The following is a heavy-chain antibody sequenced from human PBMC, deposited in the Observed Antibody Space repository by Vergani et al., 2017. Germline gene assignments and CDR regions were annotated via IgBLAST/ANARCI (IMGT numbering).Heavy chain of an antibody. D-gene: IGHD2-21*02. CDR1: GATFSSQA. J-gene: IGHJ6*02. CDR2: INPNFDTT. V-gene: IGHV1-69*13. Sequence: QIQLLQSGAEVKKPGSSVKVSCKLSGATFSSQAFSWVRQAPGQGLEWIGRINPNFDTTMYAQRFQGRVTITADEVASIAYMELSRLTSEDTAVYYCSNCVGDCYFYNGVDVWGQGTTVTVSS. CDR3: SNCVGDCYFYNGVDV.